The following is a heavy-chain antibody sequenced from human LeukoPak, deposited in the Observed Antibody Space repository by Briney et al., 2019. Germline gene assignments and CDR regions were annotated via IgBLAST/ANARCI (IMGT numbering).Heavy chain of an antibody. CDR2: TKNRANSHIT. V-gene: IGHV3-72*01. CDR3: ARDTDTALDV. J-gene: IGHJ6*02. CDR1: GFTLSDHY. Sequence: PGGSLRLPCVASGFTLSDHYMDWVRQAPGKGLEWISRTKNRANSHITQYAASVNGRFIASRDDSKNSLFLQMNSLKAEDTAVYYCARDTDTALDVWGQGTTVTVSS.